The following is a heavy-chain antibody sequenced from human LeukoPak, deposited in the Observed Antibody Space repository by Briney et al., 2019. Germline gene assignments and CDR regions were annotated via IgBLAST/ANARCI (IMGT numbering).Heavy chain of an antibody. J-gene: IGHJ4*02. D-gene: IGHD3-10*01. Sequence: GGSLRLSCAASGFTFSSFSMNWVRQAPGKGLEWVSTVSTGGAATYYADSVKGRFTISRDNSKNTLYLQMNSLRAEDTAVYYCAKDRSGSGSYYPDYWGQGTLVTVSS. CDR3: AKDRSGSGSYYPDY. V-gene: IGHV3-23*01. CDR2: VSTGGAAT. CDR1: GFTFSSFS.